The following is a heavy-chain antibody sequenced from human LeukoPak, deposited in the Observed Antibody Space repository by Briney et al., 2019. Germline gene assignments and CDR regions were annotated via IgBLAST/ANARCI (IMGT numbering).Heavy chain of an antibody. CDR3: ARDLGGYPFFMDV. Sequence: SETLSLTCSVSGGSTRSGRHHWAWVRHPPGKGLEFIGSLDESGRPYYNAPLKSRVTISEDSSGKQFSLNLSSVTAADTAAYNCARDLGGYPFFMDVWGRGTTVIVSS. V-gene: IGHV4-39*07. CDR1: GGSTRSGRHH. D-gene: IGHD2-15*01. CDR2: LDESGRP. J-gene: IGHJ6*03.